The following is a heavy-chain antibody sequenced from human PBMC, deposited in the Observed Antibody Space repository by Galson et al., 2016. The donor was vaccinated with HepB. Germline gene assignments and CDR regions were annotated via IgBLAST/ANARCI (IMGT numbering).Heavy chain of an antibody. CDR2: ISSSGTTL. CDR1: GFTFSRYE. CDR3: AREPVRLDDLLTGPPKNPDY. Sequence: SLRLSCAASGFTFSRYEMNWVRQAPGKGLEWVSYISSSGTTLSYAAPGKGRFTISRDNAKNSLYLQMNSLRAEDTAVYYCAREPVRLDDLLTGPPKNPDYWGQGTLVTVSS. D-gene: IGHD3-9*01. J-gene: IGHJ4*02. V-gene: IGHV3-48*03.